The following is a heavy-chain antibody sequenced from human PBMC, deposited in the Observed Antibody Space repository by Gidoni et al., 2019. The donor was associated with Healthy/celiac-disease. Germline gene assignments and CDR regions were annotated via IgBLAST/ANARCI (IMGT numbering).Heavy chain of an antibody. V-gene: IGHV1-69*01. CDR1: GGTFSSYA. D-gene: IGHD6-19*01. J-gene: IGHJ4*02. Sequence: QVQLVQSGAEVKKPGSSVKVSCKASGGTFSSYAISWVRQAPGQGLEWMGGIIPICGTANYAQKFQGRVTITADESTSTAYMELSSLRSEDTAVYYCARDTRSYSSGWYGLADYWGQGTLVTVSS. CDR3: ARDTRSYSSGWYGLADY. CDR2: IIPICGTA.